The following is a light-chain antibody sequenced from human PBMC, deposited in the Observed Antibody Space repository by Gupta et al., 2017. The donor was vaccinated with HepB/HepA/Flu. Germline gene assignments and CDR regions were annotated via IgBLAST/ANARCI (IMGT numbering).Light chain of an antibody. CDR1: QSISNY. CDR2: GAS. Sequence: DLQMTQSPSSLSASVGDRVTITCRSSQSISNYLNWHQQKPGKAPELLIYGASSLQSGVPSRVSGRGSGTQFTRTISSLQTEDFATYYWQQSYRASGKFGKGTKVEIK. CDR3: QQSYRASGK. V-gene: IGKV1-39*01. J-gene: IGKJ1*01.